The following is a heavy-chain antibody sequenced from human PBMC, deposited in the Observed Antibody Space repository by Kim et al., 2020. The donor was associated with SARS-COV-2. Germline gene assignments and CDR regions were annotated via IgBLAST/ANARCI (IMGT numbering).Heavy chain of an antibody. CDR1: GFTFSNYA. D-gene: IGHD6-19*01. Sequence: GGSLRLSCAASGFTFSNYAMTWVRQAPGKGLEWVSAISSIGGGTYYADSVRGRFAISRDNSKNMLHLQMNSLRAEDTAVYYCAKYNSGWDEDCWGQGTLV. V-gene: IGHV3-23*01. CDR3: AKYNSGWDEDC. CDR2: ISSIGGGT. J-gene: IGHJ4*02.